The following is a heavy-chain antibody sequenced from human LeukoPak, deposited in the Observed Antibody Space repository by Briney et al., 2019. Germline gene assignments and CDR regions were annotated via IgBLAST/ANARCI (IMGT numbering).Heavy chain of an antibody. CDR3: ARGSSYVWGSYRRFDP. J-gene: IGHJ5*02. CDR2: VGRLSTSGIT. V-gene: IGHV4-59*10. D-gene: IGHD3-16*02. Sequence: SETLSLTCAVYGGSFSGYYWSWIRQSAGKGLEWIGRVGRLSTSGITDYNPSLKSRVTMSVDTSKSQFSLKLSSVTAADTAVYYCARGSSYVWGSYRRFDPWGQGTLVTVSS. CDR1: GGSFSGYY.